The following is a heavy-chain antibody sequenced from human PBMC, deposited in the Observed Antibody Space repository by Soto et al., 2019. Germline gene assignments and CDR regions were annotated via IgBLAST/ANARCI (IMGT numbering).Heavy chain of an antibody. D-gene: IGHD6-19*01. V-gene: IGHV3-30*18. CDR2: ISADGSDK. Sequence: QVQLVESGGGVVQPERSLRLSCATSGFTFSDFGMHWVRQAPGKGLEWVAAISADGSDKYYLGSVQGRFTISRDNTKNALYLQLNSLRTEDTAVYYCAKGTAVARQPFANWGQGTLVTVSS. J-gene: IGHJ4*02. CDR1: GFTFSDFG. CDR3: AKGTAVARQPFAN.